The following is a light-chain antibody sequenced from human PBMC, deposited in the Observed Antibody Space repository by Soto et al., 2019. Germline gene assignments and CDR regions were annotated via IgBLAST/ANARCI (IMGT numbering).Light chain of an antibody. CDR1: SSNIGTNA. J-gene: IGLJ1*01. V-gene: IGLV1-44*01. CDR2: NNN. CDR3: AAWDDGLNGYV. Sequence: QSVLTQPPSASGTPGQRVTISCSGGSSNIGTNAVNWYQQLPGTAPKLLIYNNNQRPSGVPDRFSGSKSGTSASLAISGLQSEDEADYYCAAWDDGLNGYVFGTGTKLTV.